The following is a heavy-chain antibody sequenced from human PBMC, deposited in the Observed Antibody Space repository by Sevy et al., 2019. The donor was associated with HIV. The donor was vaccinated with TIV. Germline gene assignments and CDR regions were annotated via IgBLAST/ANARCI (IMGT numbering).Heavy chain of an antibody. CDR2: LSFGCGEI. Sequence: GSLRLSCAASGFTFSKYSMSWVRQPPGKGLEWVSTLSFGCGEINYADSVKGRFTISRDNSKISVYLQMNNLRPEDTAVYYCAREGCTKPHDYWGQGTLVTVSS. V-gene: IGHV3-23*01. D-gene: IGHD2-8*01. J-gene: IGHJ4*02. CDR3: AREGCTKPHDY. CDR1: GFTFSKYS.